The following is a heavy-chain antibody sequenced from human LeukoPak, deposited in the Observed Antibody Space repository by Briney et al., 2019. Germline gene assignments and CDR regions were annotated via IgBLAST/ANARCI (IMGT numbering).Heavy chain of an antibody. V-gene: IGHV1-18*01. CDR2: ISAYNGNT. D-gene: IGHD3-22*01. J-gene: IGHJ4*02. CDR3: ARGEEITMIVVVLDY. Sequence: ASVKVSCKASGYTFTSYGISWVRQAPGQGLEWMGWISAYNGNTNYAQKLQGRVTMTTDTSTSTAYMELRSLRSDDTAVYYCARGEEITMIVVVLDYWGQGTLVTVSS. CDR1: GYTFTSYG.